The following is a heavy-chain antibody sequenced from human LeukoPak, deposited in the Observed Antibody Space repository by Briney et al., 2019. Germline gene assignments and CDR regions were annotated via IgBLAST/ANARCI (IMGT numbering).Heavy chain of an antibody. Sequence: GGSLRLSCAASGFTFSNAWMSWVRQAPGKGLEWVGRIKSKTDGGTTDYAAPVKGRFTISRDDSKNTLYVQMNSLKTEDTVVYYCTTGPYDYGSGTYYHWGQGTLVTVSS. CDR2: IKSKTDGGTT. V-gene: IGHV3-15*01. CDR3: TTGPYDYGSGTYYH. CDR1: GFTFSNAW. J-gene: IGHJ4*02. D-gene: IGHD3-10*01.